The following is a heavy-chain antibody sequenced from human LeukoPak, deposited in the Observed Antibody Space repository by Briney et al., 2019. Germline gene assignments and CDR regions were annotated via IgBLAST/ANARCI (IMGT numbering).Heavy chain of an antibody. D-gene: IGHD3-22*01. J-gene: IGHJ4*02. CDR3: ARARAHLKYYYDSSGYYYFDY. Sequence: PSETLSLSCTVSGDSITSDYWSWIRQPPGKGLEWIAYIYDSVSTNYNPSLKSRVTISVDTSKNQFSLKLSSVTAADTAVYYCARARAHLKYYYDSSGYYYFDYWGQGTLVTVSS. V-gene: IGHV4-59*12. CDR1: GDSITSDY. CDR2: IYDSVST.